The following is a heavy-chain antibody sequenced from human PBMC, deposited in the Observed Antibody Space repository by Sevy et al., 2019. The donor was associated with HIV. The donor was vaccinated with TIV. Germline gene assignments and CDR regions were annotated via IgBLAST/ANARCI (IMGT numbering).Heavy chain of an antibody. D-gene: IGHD2-2*01. V-gene: IGHV3-48*03. CDR3: ARGLGCSSTSCYRLGYYYYGMDV. CDR2: ISSSGSTI. Sequence: GSLRLSCAASGFTFSSYEMNWVRQAPGKGLEWVSYISSSGSTIYYADSVKGRFTISRDNAKNSLYLRMNSLRAEDTAVYYCARGLGCSSTSCYRLGYYYYGMDVWGQGTTVTVSS. CDR1: GFTFSSYE. J-gene: IGHJ6*02.